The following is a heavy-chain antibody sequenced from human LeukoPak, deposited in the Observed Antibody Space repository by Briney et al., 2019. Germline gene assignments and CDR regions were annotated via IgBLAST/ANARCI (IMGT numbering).Heavy chain of an antibody. V-gene: IGHV1-69*05. CDR2: IIPIFGTS. CDR3: ARLNNNNYYYYMDV. D-gene: IGHD1-14*01. CDR1: GGTFSSDV. Sequence: SVKVSCKASGGTFSSDVISWVRQAPGQGLEWMGAIIPIFGTSNYAQKFQGRVTITTDESTSTAYMELSSLRSDDTAVYYCARLNNNNYYYYMDVWGKGTTVTVSS. J-gene: IGHJ6*03.